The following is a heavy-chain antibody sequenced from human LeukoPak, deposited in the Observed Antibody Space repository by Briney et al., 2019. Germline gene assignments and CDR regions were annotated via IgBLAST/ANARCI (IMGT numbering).Heavy chain of an antibody. CDR1: GFTFSSYS. D-gene: IGHD3-22*01. Sequence: GGSLRLSCAASGFTFSSYSINWVRRAPGRGLEWVSSIISRSTYIYYADSVKGRFTVSRDNAKNTLYLQMSSLRAEDTAVNYCAKGREYYDSSGYHGMDVWGQGTTVTVSS. V-gene: IGHV3-21*01. CDR3: AKGREYYDSSGYHGMDV. CDR2: IISRSTYI. J-gene: IGHJ6*02.